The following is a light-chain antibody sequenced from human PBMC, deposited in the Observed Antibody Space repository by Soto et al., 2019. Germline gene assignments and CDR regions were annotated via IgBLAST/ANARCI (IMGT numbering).Light chain of an antibody. CDR1: QSVSSSF. CDR2: GAS. CDR3: QQYGSSPPMYT. J-gene: IGKJ2*01. V-gene: IGKV3-20*01. Sequence: ETVLTQSPGTLSLSPGERATLSCRASQSVSSSFLAWYQQKPGRAPRLLIYGASSRATGIPDRFSGSGSGTDFTLTISRLESEDFAVYYCQQYGSSPPMYTFGQGTKLEIK.